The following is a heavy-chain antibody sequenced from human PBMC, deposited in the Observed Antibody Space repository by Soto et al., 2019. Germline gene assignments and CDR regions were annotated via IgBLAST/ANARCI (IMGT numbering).Heavy chain of an antibody. Sequence: GGSLRLSCAASGFTFSSYWMSWVRQAPGKGLEWVANIKQDGSEKYYVDSVKGRFTISRDNAKNSLYLQMNSLRAEDTAVYYCARVPIIMEYNWFDPWCQGSLVTVSS. CDR3: ARVPIIMEYNWFDP. CDR1: GFTFSSYW. D-gene: IGHD3-10*01. CDR2: IKQDGSEK. J-gene: IGHJ5*02. V-gene: IGHV3-7*04.